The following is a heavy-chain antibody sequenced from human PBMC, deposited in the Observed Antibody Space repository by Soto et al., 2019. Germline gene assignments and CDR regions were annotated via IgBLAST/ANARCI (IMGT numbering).Heavy chain of an antibody. D-gene: IGHD3-22*01. J-gene: IGHJ3*02. Sequence: PSETLSLTCTVSGGSISSGDNYWSWIRQPPGKGLEWIGYIYYSGSTFYKSSLKSRVTISVDTSKNQFSLKLSSVTAADTALYYCAREYRTRSGSRGYGGAFDIWGQGTMVTVSS. CDR1: GGSISSGDNY. CDR3: AREYRTRSGSRGYGGAFDI. CDR2: IYYSGST. V-gene: IGHV4-30-4*01.